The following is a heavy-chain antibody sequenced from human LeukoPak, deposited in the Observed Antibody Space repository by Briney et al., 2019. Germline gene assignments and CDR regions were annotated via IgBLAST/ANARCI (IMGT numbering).Heavy chain of an antibody. CDR1: GFTVSSNY. J-gene: IGHJ6*02. CDR3: ARIITIKVMDV. CDR2: IYSGGST. V-gene: IGHV3-66*01. Sequence: GGSLRLSCAASGFTVSSNYMSWVRQAPGKGLEWVSVIYSGGSTYYADSVKGRFTISRDNSKNTLYLQMNSLRAEDTAVYYCARIITIKVMDVWGQGTTVTVSS. D-gene: IGHD5-24*01.